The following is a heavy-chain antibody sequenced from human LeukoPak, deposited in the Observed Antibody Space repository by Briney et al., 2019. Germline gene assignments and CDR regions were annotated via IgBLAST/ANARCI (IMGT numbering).Heavy chain of an antibody. CDR1: GFTFSNYA. CDR3: AGDRAYPNDVFNI. CDR2: ISGSDGST. V-gene: IGHV3-23*01. J-gene: IGHJ3*02. D-gene: IGHD2-21*01. Sequence: GGSLRLSCAASGFTFSNYAMSWVRQAPGKGLEWVSAISGSDGSTWYADSVKGRFTISRDNSKNTLYLHMNSLRDEDTALYYCAGDRAYPNDVFNIWGRGTMITVS.